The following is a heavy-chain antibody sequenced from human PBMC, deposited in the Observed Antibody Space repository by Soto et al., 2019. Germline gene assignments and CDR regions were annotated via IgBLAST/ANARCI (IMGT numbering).Heavy chain of an antibody. CDR2: ISGSGGST. CDR1: GFTFSSYA. J-gene: IGHJ4*02. CDR3: AKLGVDIVATIGGHDY. D-gene: IGHD5-12*01. Sequence: GGSLRLSCAASGFTFSSYAMSWVRQAPGKGLEWVSAISGSGGSTYYADSVKGRFTISRDNSKNTLYLQMNSLRAEDTAVYYCAKLGVDIVATIGGHDYWGQGTLVTVSS. V-gene: IGHV3-23*01.